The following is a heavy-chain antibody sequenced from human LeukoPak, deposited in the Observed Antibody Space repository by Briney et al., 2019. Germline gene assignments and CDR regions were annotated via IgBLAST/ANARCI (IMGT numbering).Heavy chain of an antibody. CDR2: ISDSSSDT. CDR1: GFTFSDYC. D-gene: IGHD3-22*01. V-gene: IGHV3-11*06. Sequence: PGGSLRLSCAASGFTFSDYCMTWVRQAPGKGLEWVSYISDSSSDTNYADFVKGRFTISRDNAKNSLYLQMNSLRAEDTAVYYCERVNRASSGFYAYWGQGTPVTVSS. J-gene: IGHJ4*02. CDR3: ERVNRASSGFYAY.